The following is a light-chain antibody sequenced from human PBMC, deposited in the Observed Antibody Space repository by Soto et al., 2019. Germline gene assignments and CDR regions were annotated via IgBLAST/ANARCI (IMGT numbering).Light chain of an antibody. CDR1: STDFGGYNY. Sequence: QSVLTQPRSVSGSPGQSVTISCTGTSTDFGGYNYVSWYQQHPGKVPKLMLYDVSKRPSGVPDRFSGSKSGNTASLTISGLQAEDVSDYYCCSYAGRDPLYVFGSGPMVTVL. CDR2: DVS. CDR3: CSYAGRDPLYV. V-gene: IGLV2-11*01. J-gene: IGLJ1*01.